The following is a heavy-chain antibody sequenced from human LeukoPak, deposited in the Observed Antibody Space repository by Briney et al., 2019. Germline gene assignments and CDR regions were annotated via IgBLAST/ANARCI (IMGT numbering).Heavy chain of an antibody. V-gene: IGHV3-21*01. CDR1: GFTFSSYS. D-gene: IGHD2-2*01. CDR2: ISSSSSYI. J-gene: IGHJ3*02. CDR3: AREGNIVVVVPAGKRAHDAFDI. Sequence: GGSLRLSCAASGFTFSSYSMNWVRQAPGKGLEWVSSISSSSSYIYYADSVKGRFTISRDNAKNSLYLQMNSLRAEDTAVYYCAREGNIVVVVPAGKRAHDAFDIWGQGTMVTVSS.